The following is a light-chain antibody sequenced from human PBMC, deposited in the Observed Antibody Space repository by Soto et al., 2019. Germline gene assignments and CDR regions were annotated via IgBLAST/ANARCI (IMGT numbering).Light chain of an antibody. J-gene: IGKJ3*01. V-gene: IGKV3-15*01. CDR1: QSVSSN. Sequence: EIVMTQSPATLSVSPGERATLSCRASQSVSSNLAWYQQKPGQAPRLLIYGASTRATGIPARFSGSESGTEFTFTISSLQSKDYGVYYCQQYNNWPLFTFGPGTKVDIK. CDR2: GAS. CDR3: QQYNNWPLFT.